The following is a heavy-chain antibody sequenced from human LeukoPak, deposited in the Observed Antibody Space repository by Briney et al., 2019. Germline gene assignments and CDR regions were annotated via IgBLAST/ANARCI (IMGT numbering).Heavy chain of an antibody. Sequence: ASVKVSCKASGFTFTSSAMLWVRQARGQRLEWIGWIVVGSGNTNYAQKFQERVTITRDMSTSTAYMELSSLRSEDTAVYYCASRPLRYYYYGMDVWGQGTTVTVSS. V-gene: IGHV1-58*02. CDR3: ASRPLRYYYYGMDV. CDR1: GFTFTSSA. D-gene: IGHD3-16*01. J-gene: IGHJ6*02. CDR2: IVVGSGNT.